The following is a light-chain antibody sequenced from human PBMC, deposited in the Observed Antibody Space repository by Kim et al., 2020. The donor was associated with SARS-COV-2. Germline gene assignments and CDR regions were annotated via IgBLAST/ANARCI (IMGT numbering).Light chain of an antibody. Sequence: QSVLTQPPSVSGTPGQRVTISCSGSSSNIGSNSVNWYQQFPGTAPKHLMYGDYQRPSGVPDRFSGSKSGTSASLAISGLQSEDEAVYYCAVWDDSLIGPVFGGGTKLTVL. CDR2: GDY. CDR1: SSNIGSNS. V-gene: IGLV1-44*01. J-gene: IGLJ3*02. CDR3: AVWDDSLIGPV.